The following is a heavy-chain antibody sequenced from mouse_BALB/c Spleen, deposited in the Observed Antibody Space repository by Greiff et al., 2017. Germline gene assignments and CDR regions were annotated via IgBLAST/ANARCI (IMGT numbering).Heavy chain of an antibody. CDR1: GYTFTEYI. V-gene: IGHV1-62-2*01. CDR3: ARHEEGGNYLAWFAY. CDR2: FYPGSGSI. J-gene: IGHJ3*01. Sequence: QVQLKESGAELVKPGASVKLSCKASGYTFTEYIIHWVKQRSGQGLEWIGWFYPGSGSINYNEKFKDKATLTADKSSSTVYMELSRLTSEDSAVYFCARHEEGGNYLAWFAYWGQGTLVTVSA. D-gene: IGHD2-1*01.